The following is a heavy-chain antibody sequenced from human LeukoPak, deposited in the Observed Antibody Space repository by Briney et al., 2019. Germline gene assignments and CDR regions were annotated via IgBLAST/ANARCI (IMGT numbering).Heavy chain of an antibody. CDR1: GGSISIYY. CDR3: ARHHYASGTHTPYYFDF. Sequence: SETLSLTCTVSGGSISIYYWSWVRQPPWKGLEWIGHVYNSGSTNYSPSLKSRVTISVDTSKNQFSLNLSSVTAADTALYYCARHHYASGTHTPYYFDFWGQGTLVTVSS. J-gene: IGHJ4*02. D-gene: IGHD3-10*01. V-gene: IGHV4-59*01. CDR2: VYNSGST.